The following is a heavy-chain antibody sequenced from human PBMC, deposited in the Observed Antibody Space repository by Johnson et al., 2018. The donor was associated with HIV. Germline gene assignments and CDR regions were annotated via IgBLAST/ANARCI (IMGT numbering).Heavy chain of an antibody. Sequence: QVQLVESGGGVVQPGRSLRFSCAASGFTFSTYDMHWVRQAPGKGLDWVAVISYDGSNKYYADSVKGRFTISRDNSKNTLYLQMNSLRAEDTAVYYCAKDSGSYYPDAFDIWCQGTMVTVSS. V-gene: IGHV3-30*18. J-gene: IGHJ3*02. CDR2: ISYDGSNK. D-gene: IGHD1-26*01. CDR1: GFTFSTYD. CDR3: AKDSGSYYPDAFDI.